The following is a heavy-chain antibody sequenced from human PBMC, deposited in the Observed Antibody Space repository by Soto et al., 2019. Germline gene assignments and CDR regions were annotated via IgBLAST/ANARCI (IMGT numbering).Heavy chain of an antibody. CDR2: IHSDGSST. CDR1: GFTFSYYW. Sequence: EVQLVESGGGLVQPGESLRLSCAASGFTFSYYWMHWVRQAPGKGLVWVSRIHSDGSSTTYADSVKGRFTISRDNARNTLYLQMNSLRAEDTAVYYCARGDRGAFELWGQGTVVTVSS. V-gene: IGHV3-74*01. D-gene: IGHD1-26*01. J-gene: IGHJ3*01. CDR3: ARGDRGAFEL.